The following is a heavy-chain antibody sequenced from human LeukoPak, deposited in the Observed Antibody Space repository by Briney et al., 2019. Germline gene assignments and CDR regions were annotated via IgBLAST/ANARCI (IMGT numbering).Heavy chain of an antibody. Sequence: PGGSLRLSCAASGFTVSSNYMSWVRQAPGKGLEWVSVISGSGGSTYYADSVKGRFTISRDNSKNTLHLQMNSLRAEDTAVYYCAKDSSGSWYYFDYWGQGTLVTVSS. J-gene: IGHJ4*02. V-gene: IGHV3-23*01. CDR2: ISGSGGST. CDR1: GFTVSSNY. CDR3: AKDSSGSWYYFDY. D-gene: IGHD6-13*01.